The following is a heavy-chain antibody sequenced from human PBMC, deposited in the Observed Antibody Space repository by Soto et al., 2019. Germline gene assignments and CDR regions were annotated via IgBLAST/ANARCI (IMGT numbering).Heavy chain of an antibody. D-gene: IGHD3-10*01. CDR2: INHSGST. Sequence: SETLSLTCAVYGGSFSGYYWSWIRQPPGKGLEWIGEINHSGSTNYNPSLKSRVTISVDTSKNQFSLNLSSVTAADTAVYYCASKRFSYGVDVWGQGTTVTVSS. CDR1: GGSFSGYY. J-gene: IGHJ6*02. CDR3: ASKRFSYGVDV. V-gene: IGHV4-34*01.